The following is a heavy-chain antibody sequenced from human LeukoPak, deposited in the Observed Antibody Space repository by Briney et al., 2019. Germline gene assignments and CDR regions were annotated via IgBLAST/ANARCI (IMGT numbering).Heavy chain of an antibody. CDR2: IYPGDSDT. V-gene: IGHV5-51*01. Sequence: GESLQISCQGFGYTFSSYWIGWVRQMPGKGLEWKGIIYPGDSDTRYSPSFQGQVTISADKSRNTAYLQWSSLKASDTAIYYCARRGRAVAPFDNWGQGTLVTVSS. CDR3: ARRGRAVAPFDN. CDR1: GYTFSSYW. J-gene: IGHJ4*02. D-gene: IGHD6-19*01.